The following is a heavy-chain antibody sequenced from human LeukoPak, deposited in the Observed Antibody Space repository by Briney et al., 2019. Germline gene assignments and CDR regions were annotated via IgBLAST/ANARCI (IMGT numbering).Heavy chain of an antibody. J-gene: IGHJ4*02. CDR3: ARVRRVRGVINYFDY. CDR2: IIPIFGTA. V-gene: IGHV1-69*13. Sequence: GASVKVSCKASGYTFTSYGISWVRQAPGQGLEWMGGIIPIFGTANYAQKFQGRVTITADESTSTAYMELSSLRSEDTAVYYCARVRRVRGVINYFDYWGQGTLVTVSS. CDR1: GYTFTSYG. D-gene: IGHD3-10*01.